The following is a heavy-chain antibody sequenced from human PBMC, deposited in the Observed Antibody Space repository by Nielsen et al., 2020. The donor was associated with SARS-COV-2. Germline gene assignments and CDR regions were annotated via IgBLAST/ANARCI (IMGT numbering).Heavy chain of an antibody. V-gene: IGHV1-18*01. J-gene: IGHJ4*02. D-gene: IGHD3-22*01. CDR2: ISAYNGNT. CDR1: GYTFTSYG. CDR3: ARGHYDSSGYYYSRSFFDY. Sequence: ALVKVSCKASGYTFTSYGISWVRQAPGQGLEWMGWISAYNGNTNYAQKLQGRVTMTTDTSTSTAYMELRSLRSDDTAVYYCARGHYDSSGYYYSRSFFDYWGQGTLVTVSS.